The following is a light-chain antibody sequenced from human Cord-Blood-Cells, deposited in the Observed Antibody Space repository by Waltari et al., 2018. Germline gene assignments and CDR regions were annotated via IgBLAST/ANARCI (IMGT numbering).Light chain of an antibody. J-gene: IGLJ3*02. CDR3: CSYAGSSTSWV. Sequence: QSALTQPASVSGSPGQSITISCTGTSSDVGSYNLVSWYQQHPGKAPKLMIYDGSKRPSGVSNRVSGSKSGNTASLTISGLQAEDEADYYCCSYAGSSTSWVFGGGTKLTVL. CDR2: DGS. V-gene: IGLV2-23*01. CDR1: SSDVGSYNL.